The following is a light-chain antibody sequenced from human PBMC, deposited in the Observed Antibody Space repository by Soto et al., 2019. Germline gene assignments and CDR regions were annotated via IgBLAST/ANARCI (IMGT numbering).Light chain of an antibody. CDR2: KAS. V-gene: IGKV1-5*03. CDR1: QTISSW. Sequence: DIQMTQSPSTLSASVGDRATLPCRASQTISSWVVWYQRKPGQAPKLLIYKASTLKSGVPSRFSGSGSGTECTLTISSLQPDDFATYYCQHYNSYSEAFGQGTKV. CDR3: QHYNSYSEA. J-gene: IGKJ1*01.